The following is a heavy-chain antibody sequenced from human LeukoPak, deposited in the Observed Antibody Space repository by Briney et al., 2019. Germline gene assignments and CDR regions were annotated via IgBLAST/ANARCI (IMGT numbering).Heavy chain of an antibody. D-gene: IGHD5-24*01. V-gene: IGHV3-48*02. CDR1: GFTFSSYG. CDR2: IDGSSRAI. Sequence: GGSLRLSCAASGFTFSSYGMNWVRQAPGKGLEWVSYIDGSSRAIYYADSVKGRFTVSRDNAKNSLFLQMNSLRDEDTAVYFCAGKMALWGQGTLVTVSS. J-gene: IGHJ4*02. CDR3: AGKMAL.